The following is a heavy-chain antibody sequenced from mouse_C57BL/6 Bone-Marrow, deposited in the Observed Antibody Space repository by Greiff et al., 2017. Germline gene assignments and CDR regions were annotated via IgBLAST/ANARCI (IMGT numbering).Heavy chain of an antibody. CDR1: GFTFTDYY. D-gene: IGHD1-1*01. CDR3: ARPGSSRGYVDV. CDR2: IRNKANGYTT. Sequence: DVHLVESGGGLVQPGGSLSLSCAASGFTFTDYYMSWVRQPPGKALEWLGFIRNKANGYTTEYSASVKGRFTISRDNSQSILYLQRKALGAEDSATYYCARPGSSRGYVDVWGTGTTVTVSS. V-gene: IGHV7-3*01. J-gene: IGHJ1*03.